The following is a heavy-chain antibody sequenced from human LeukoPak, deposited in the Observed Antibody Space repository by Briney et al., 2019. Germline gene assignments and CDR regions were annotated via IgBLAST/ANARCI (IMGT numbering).Heavy chain of an antibody. J-gene: IGHJ4*02. CDR2: ISFDGGNK. D-gene: IGHD6-13*01. CDR1: GLTFSMSA. V-gene: IGHV3-30-3*01. Sequence: PGGSPRLSCATSGLTFSMSAMHWVRLAPGKGLDWVAVISFDGGNKFYADSVKGRFSISRDNSKNTLYLQMNSLGLDDTVVYFCARGRAGIAAAGFDYWGQGTLVTVSS. CDR3: ARGRAGIAAAGFDY.